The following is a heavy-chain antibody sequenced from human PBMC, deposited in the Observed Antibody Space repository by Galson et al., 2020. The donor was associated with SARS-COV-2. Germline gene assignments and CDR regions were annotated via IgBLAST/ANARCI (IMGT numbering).Heavy chain of an antibody. CDR2: ISAYNGNT. V-gene: IGHV1-18*01. CDR1: GYTFTSYG. Sequence: ASVKVSCKASGYTFTSYGISWVRQAPGQGLEWMGWISAYNGNTNYAQKLQGRVTMTTDTSTSTAYMELRSLRSDDTAVYYCARDQRSPYYYDSSGYPHAFDIWGQGTMVTVSS. CDR3: ARDQRSPYYYDSSGYPHAFDI. D-gene: IGHD3-22*01. J-gene: IGHJ3*02.